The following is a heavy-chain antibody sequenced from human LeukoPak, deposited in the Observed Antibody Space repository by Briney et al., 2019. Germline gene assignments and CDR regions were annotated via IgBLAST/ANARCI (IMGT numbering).Heavy chain of an antibody. V-gene: IGHV3-53*01. CDR2: IYSGGST. CDR3: ARDPIWYDSSGQLGY. Sequence: GGSLSPSCAASGFTVSSNYMSWVRQARGKGLEWVSVIYSGGSTYYADSVKGRFTISRDNSKNTLYLQMNSLRAEDTAVYYCARDPIWYDSSGQLGYWGQGTLVTVSS. J-gene: IGHJ4*02. D-gene: IGHD3-22*01. CDR1: GFTVSSNY.